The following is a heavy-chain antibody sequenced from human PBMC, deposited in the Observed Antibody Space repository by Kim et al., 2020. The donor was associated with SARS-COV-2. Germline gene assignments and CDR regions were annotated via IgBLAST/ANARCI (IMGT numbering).Heavy chain of an antibody. J-gene: IGHJ3*02. CDR3: ARGAYYDSSGSRDAFNM. V-gene: IGHV4-61*02. CDR2: ICTTGST. D-gene: IGHD3-22*01. Sequence: SETLSLTCTVSGDSISSGSYCWSWIRQPAGKGLEWVGRICTTGSTNYNPYLRSRVTILVDTSKNQFSLKLNSVTAADTAVYYCARGAYYDSSGSRDAFNMWGQGTMVTVSS. CDR1: GDSISSGSYC.